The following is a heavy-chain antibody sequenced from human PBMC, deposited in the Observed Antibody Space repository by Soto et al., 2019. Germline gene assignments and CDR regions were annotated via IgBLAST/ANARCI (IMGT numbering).Heavy chain of an antibody. CDR3: ARAPQGYCSGGSCTYYAMDV. Sequence: PGGSLRLSCAASGFTFSSYGIHWVRQAPGKGLEWVAVISHDGSKTNYADSVKGRFTISRDNSKDTVYLQMNSLRAEDTAVYYCARAPQGYCSGGSCTYYAMDVWGQGTTVTVSS. V-gene: IGHV3-30*03. CDR2: ISHDGSKT. J-gene: IGHJ6*02. CDR1: GFTFSSYG. D-gene: IGHD2-15*01.